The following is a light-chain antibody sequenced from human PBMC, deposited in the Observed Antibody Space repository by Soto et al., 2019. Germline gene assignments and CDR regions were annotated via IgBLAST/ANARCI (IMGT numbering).Light chain of an antibody. Sequence: EIVMTQSPATVSVSPGERATLSCRASQSVSTNLAWYQQKPGQAPRLLIYGAFTRATGIPATFSGTGSGTEFTLTISSLQSEDFAGYYCQQYNDWPLTFGQGTKVDIK. CDR3: QQYNDWPLT. V-gene: IGKV3-15*01. CDR1: QSVSTN. CDR2: GAF. J-gene: IGKJ1*01.